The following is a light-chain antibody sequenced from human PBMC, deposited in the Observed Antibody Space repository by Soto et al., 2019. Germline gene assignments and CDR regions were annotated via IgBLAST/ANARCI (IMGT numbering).Light chain of an antibody. V-gene: IGKV1-39*01. J-gene: IGKJ1*01. CDR2: AAS. Sequence: DIQMTQSPSSLSASVGDRVTITCQASQDISNYLNWYQQKPGKAPKLLIYAASRLQSGVPSRFSGSGSGTDFTLTISSLQPEDFATYYCQQSYSTWTFGQGTKVDIK. CDR3: QQSYSTWT. CDR1: QDISNY.